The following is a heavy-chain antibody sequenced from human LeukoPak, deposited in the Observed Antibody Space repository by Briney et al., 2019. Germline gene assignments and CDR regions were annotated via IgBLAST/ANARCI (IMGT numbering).Heavy chain of an antibody. D-gene: IGHD5-18*01. CDR3: AKHVRAMVLFDY. CDR1: GFTFSSYA. J-gene: IGHJ4*02. V-gene: IGHV3-23*01. CDR2: ISGSGGST. Sequence: TGASLRLSCAASGFTFSSYAMSWVRQAPGKGLEWVSAISGSGGSTYYADSVKGRFTISRDNSKNTLYLQMNSLRAEDTAVYYCAKHVRAMVLFDYGGQGTLVTVSS.